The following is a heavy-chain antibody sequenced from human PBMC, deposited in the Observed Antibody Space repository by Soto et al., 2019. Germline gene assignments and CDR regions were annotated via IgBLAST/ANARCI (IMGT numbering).Heavy chain of an antibody. CDR3: ARHPPYSAFDY. CDR2: INDRGDT. J-gene: IGHJ4*02. Sequence: PSETLSLTCAVYGESFSKYFWHWIRQSPGKGLEWIGEINDRGDTRYNPSLKNRVTISADTSKNQFSLKLTSVTAADTAVYYCARHPPYSAFDYWGQGTLVTVSS. D-gene: IGHD3-16*01. V-gene: IGHV4-34*01. CDR1: GESFSKYF.